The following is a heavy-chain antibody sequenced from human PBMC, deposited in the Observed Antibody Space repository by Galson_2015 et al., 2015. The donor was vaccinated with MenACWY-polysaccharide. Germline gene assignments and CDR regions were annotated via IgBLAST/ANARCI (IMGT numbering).Heavy chain of an antibody. D-gene: IGHD2-15*01. Sequence: SVKVSCKASGYTFTSYYMHWVRQAPGQGLEWMGIINPSGGSTSYAQKFQGRVTMTRDTSTSTVYMELSSLRSEDTAVYYCAAPGYCSGGSCYRYFQHWGQGTLVTVSS. V-gene: IGHV1-46*03. CDR2: INPSGGST. J-gene: IGHJ1*01. CDR1: GYTFTSYY. CDR3: AAPGYCSGGSCYRYFQH.